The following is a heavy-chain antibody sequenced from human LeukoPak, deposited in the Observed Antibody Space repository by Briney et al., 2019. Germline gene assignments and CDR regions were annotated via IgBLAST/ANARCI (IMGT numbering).Heavy chain of an antibody. V-gene: IGHV1-18*01. Sequence: ASVKVSCKASGYAFISYGISWVRQAPGQGLEWMGWISDYNGNTNYAQNLQGRVTMTTDTSTSTAYMELRSLRFDDTAVYYCARGLGVVTAQSEQPKPRYFDLWGRGTQVTVSS. CDR1: GYAFISYG. CDR2: ISDYNGNT. J-gene: IGHJ2*01. CDR3: ARGLGVVTAQSEQPKPRYFDL. D-gene: IGHD2-21*02.